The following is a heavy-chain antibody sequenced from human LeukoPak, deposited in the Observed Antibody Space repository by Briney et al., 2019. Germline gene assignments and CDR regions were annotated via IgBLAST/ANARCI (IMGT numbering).Heavy chain of an antibody. Sequence: PSETLSLTCTVSGGSISSSSYYWGWIRQPPGKGLEWIGSIYYSGSTYYNPSLKSRVTISVDTSKNQFSLKLSSVTAADTAVYYCARDGGHYGDYGYWGQGTLVTVSS. D-gene: IGHD4-17*01. CDR3: ARDGGHYGDYGY. CDR2: IYYSGST. V-gene: IGHV4-39*07. J-gene: IGHJ4*02. CDR1: GGSISSSSYY.